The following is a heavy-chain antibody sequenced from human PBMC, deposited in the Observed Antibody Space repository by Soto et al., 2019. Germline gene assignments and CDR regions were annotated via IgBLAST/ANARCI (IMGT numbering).Heavy chain of an antibody. Sequence: EVQLLESGGGSVQPGGSLRLSCAASGYTFRNYAMSWVRQAPGKGLEWVSGIRSSGDSTYYADSVKGRFTVSRDNSRDTLYLQMNSLRAEDTAVYFCAKDFGADYAYVWGSYRLVDHWGQGTLVTVSS. CDR1: GYTFRNYA. J-gene: IGHJ4*02. CDR2: IRSSGDST. V-gene: IGHV3-23*01. CDR3: AKDFGADYAYVWGSYRLVDH. D-gene: IGHD3-16*02.